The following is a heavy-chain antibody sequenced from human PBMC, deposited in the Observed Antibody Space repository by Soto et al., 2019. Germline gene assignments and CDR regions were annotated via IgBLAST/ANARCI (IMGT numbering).Heavy chain of an antibody. D-gene: IGHD3-10*01. CDR3: AALYGSGSSEDAFDI. CDR2: IYYSGST. J-gene: IGHJ3*02. CDR1: GGSISSSSYY. Sequence: SETLSLTCTVSGGSISSSSYYWGWIRQPPGKGLEWIGSIYYSGSTYYNPSLKSRVTISVDTSKNQFSLKLSSVTAADTAVYYCAALYGSGSSEDAFDIWGQGTMVTVSS. V-gene: IGHV4-39*01.